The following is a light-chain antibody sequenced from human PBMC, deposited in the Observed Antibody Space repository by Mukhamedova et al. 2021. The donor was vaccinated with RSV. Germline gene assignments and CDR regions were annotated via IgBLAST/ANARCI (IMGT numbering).Light chain of an antibody. Sequence: WYQRRVHGKAPKLLIYKASSLESGVPSRFSGSRSGTEFSLTISSLQPDDFATYYCQQYNSFPWTFGQGTKVEVK. V-gene: IGKV1-5*03. CDR2: KAS. CDR3: QQYNSFPWT. J-gene: IGKJ1*01.